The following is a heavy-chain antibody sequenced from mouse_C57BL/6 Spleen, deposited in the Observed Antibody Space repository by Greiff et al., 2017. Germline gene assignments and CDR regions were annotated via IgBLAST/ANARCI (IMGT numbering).Heavy chain of an antibody. CDR1: GYTFTSYW. V-gene: IGHV1-64*01. Sequence: QFQLQQPGAELVKPGASVKLSCKASGYTFTSYWMHWVKRRPGQGLEWIGMIHPNSGSTNSNEKFKSKATLTVDKSSSTAYMQLSSLTSEDSAVYYCAPITTVVAPFDYWGQGTTLTVSS. CDR3: APITTVVAPFDY. CDR2: IHPNSGST. D-gene: IGHD1-1*01. J-gene: IGHJ2*01.